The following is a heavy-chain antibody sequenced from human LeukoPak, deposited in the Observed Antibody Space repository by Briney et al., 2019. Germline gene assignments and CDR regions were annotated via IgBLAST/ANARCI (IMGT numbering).Heavy chain of an antibody. CDR2: INHSGST. CDR1: GGSFSGYY. D-gene: IGHD6-19*01. Sequence: NASETLSLTYAVYGGSFSGYYWSWIRQPPGKGLEWIGEINHSGSTNYNPSLKSRVTISVGTSKNQFSLKLSSVTAADTAVYYCARVSRAAVAWQNWGQGTLVTVSS. J-gene: IGHJ4*02. V-gene: IGHV4-34*01. CDR3: ARVSRAAVAWQN.